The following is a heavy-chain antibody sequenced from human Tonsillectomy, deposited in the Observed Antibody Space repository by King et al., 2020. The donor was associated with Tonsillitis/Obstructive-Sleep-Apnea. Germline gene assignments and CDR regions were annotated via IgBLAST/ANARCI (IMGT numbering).Heavy chain of an antibody. CDR3: AKGGGAHTYYYMDV. CDR1: GFTFDDYA. V-gene: IGHV3-9*01. CDR2: ISWNSGSI. Sequence: VQLVESGGGLVQPGRSLRLSCAASGFTFDDYAMHWVRQAPGKGLEWVSGISWNSGSILYADSVRGRFTISRDNAKNSLYLQMNSLRAEDTALYYCAKGGGAHTYYYMDVWGKGTTVTVSS. J-gene: IGHJ6*03. D-gene: IGHD3-16*01.